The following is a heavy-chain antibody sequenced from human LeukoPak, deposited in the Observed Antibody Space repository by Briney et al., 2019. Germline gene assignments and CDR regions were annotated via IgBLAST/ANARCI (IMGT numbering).Heavy chain of an antibody. J-gene: IGHJ4*02. CDR3: ARDGSGNLDY. CDR1: GYTFNTYG. D-gene: IGHD3-10*01. Sequence: ASVKVSCKASGYTFNTYGMNWVRQAPGQGLEWMGWINTNTGNPTYAQGFTGRFVFSLDTSVSTAYLQISSLKAEDTAVYYCARDGSGNLDYWGQGTLVTVSS. CDR2: INTNTGNP. V-gene: IGHV7-4-1*02.